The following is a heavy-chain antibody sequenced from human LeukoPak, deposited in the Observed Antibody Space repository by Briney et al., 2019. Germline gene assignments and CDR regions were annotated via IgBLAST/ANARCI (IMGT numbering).Heavy chain of an antibody. CDR3: ASGPGQREDPHYYYGMDV. J-gene: IGHJ6*02. Sequence: ASVKVSCKASGYTFTSHGISWVRQAPGQGLEWMGWISAYNGNTNYAQKLQGRVTMTTDTSTSTAYMELRSLRSDDTAVYYCASGPGQREDPHYYYGMDVWGQGTTVTVSS. V-gene: IGHV1-18*01. CDR2: ISAYNGNT. CDR1: GYTFTSHG. D-gene: IGHD6-25*01.